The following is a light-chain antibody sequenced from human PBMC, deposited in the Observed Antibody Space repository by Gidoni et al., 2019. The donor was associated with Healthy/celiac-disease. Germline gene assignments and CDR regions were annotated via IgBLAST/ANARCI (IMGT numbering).Light chain of an antibody. CDR3: QQSYSTSWT. Sequence: DIQMTQSPSSLSASVGDRVTITCRESQSISSYLNWYQQKPGKAPKLLIYAASSLQSGVPSRFSGSGSGTDCTLTISSLQPEDFATYYCQQSYSTSWTCGQGTKVEIK. CDR2: AAS. CDR1: QSISSY. V-gene: IGKV1-39*01. J-gene: IGKJ1*01.